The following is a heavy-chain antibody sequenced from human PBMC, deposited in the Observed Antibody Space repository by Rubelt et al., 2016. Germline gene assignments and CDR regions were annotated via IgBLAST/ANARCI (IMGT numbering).Heavy chain of an antibody. CDR1: GYTLTELS. J-gene: IGHJ4*02. Sequence: QVQLVQSGAEVKKPGASVKVSCKVSGYTLTELSMHWVRQAPGKGLEWMGGFDPEDGETIYAQKFQGRVTMTEETSTDTAYMELSSLRSEDTAVYYCARYYYDSSGYVYFDYWGQGTLVTVSS. CDR2: FDPEDGET. CDR3: ARYYYDSSGYVYFDY. V-gene: IGHV1-24*01. D-gene: IGHD3-22*01.